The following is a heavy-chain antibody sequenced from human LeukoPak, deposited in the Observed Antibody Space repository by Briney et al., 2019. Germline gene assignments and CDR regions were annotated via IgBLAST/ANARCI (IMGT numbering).Heavy chain of an antibody. CDR3: AVEGISSSYFDY. J-gene: IGHJ4*02. CDR1: GFTFSSYS. D-gene: IGHD3-10*01. Sequence: GGSLRLSCAASGFTFSSYSMNWVRQAPGKGLEWVSSISSSSSYIYYADSVKGRFTISRDNAKNSLYLQMNSLRAEDTAVYYCAVEGISSSYFDYWGQGALVTVSS. CDR2: ISSSSSYI. V-gene: IGHV3-21*01.